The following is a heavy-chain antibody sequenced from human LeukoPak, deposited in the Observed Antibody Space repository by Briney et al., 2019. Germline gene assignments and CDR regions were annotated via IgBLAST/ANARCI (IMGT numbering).Heavy chain of an antibody. CDR2: ISYDGSNK. J-gene: IGHJ4*02. Sequence: PGGSLRLSCAASGFTFSSYGMHWVRQALGKGLEWVAVISYDGSNKYYADSVKGRFTISRDNSKNTLYLQMNSLRAEDTAVYYCAKDLERHIVVVTASAVDYWGQGTLVTVSS. V-gene: IGHV3-30*18. CDR3: AKDLERHIVVVTASAVDY. CDR1: GFTFSSYG. D-gene: IGHD2-21*02.